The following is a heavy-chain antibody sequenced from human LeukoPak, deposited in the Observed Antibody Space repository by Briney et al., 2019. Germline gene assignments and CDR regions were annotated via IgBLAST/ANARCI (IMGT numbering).Heavy chain of an antibody. D-gene: IGHD6-19*01. CDR3: AGDRGAVAG. J-gene: IGHJ4*02. Sequence: SETLSLTCTVSGGSISSSSYYWGWIRQPPGKGLEWIGSIYYSGSTYYNPSLKSRVTISVDTSKNQFSLKLSSVTAADTAVYYCAGDRGAVAGWSQGTLVTVSS. V-gene: IGHV4-39*07. CDR1: GGSISSSSYY. CDR2: IYYSGST.